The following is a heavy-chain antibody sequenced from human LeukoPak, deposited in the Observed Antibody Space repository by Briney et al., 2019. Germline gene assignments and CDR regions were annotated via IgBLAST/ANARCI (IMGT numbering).Heavy chain of an antibody. CDR1: GFTFSSYW. D-gene: IGHD1-26*01. J-gene: IGHJ5*02. CDR2: IKQDGSEK. V-gene: IGHV3-7*01. Sequence: GGSLRLSCAASGFTFSSYWMSWVRQAPGKGLEWVANIKQDGSEKYYVDSVKGRFTISRDNAKNSLYLQMNSLRAEDTAVYYCARDFDTRYSGSYQGQPGWFDPWGQGTLVTVSS. CDR3: ARDFDTRYSGSYQGQPGWFDP.